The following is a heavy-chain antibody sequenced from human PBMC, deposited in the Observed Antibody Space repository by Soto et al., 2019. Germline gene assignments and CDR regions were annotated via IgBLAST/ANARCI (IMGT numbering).Heavy chain of an antibody. CDR3: AKVGRRYYGSGSYSANLYYFDY. CDR2: ILGSGDKT. V-gene: IGHV3-23*01. D-gene: IGHD3-10*01. Sequence: GVSLRLSCVASGFTFTSSAMNWVRQAPGKGLQWVSTILGSGDKTYYADSVKGRFTISRDNSKNTLYLQMNSLRAEDTAVYYCAKVGRRYYGSGSYSANLYYFDYWGQGTLVTVSS. CDR1: GFTFTSSA. J-gene: IGHJ4*02.